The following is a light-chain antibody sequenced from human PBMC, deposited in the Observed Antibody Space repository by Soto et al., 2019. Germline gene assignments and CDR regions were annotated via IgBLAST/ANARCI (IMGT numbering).Light chain of an antibody. CDR2: DVS. Sequence: QSVLTQPRSVSGSPGQSVTISCTGTSSDVGGYNYVSWYQQHPGKAPKVMIYDVSERPSGVPDRFSGSKSGNTASLTISGLQAEDEDDYYCCSYAGSQRYVLGTGTKLPVL. V-gene: IGLV2-11*01. J-gene: IGLJ1*01. CDR1: SSDVGGYNY. CDR3: CSYAGSQRYV.